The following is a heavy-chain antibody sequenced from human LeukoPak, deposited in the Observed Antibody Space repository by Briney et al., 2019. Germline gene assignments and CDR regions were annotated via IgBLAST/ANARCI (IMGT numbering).Heavy chain of an antibody. CDR2: IYSGSST. D-gene: IGHD1-26*01. CDR1: GFTVSSNY. J-gene: IGHJ3*02. V-gene: IGHV3-53*01. CDR3: ARIEWERLGRAFDI. Sequence: GGSLRLSCAASGFTVSSNYMSWVRQAPGKGLEWVSVIYSGSSTYYADSVKGRFTISRDNSKNTLYLQMNSLRAEDMAVYYCARIEWERLGRAFDIWGQGTMVTVSS.